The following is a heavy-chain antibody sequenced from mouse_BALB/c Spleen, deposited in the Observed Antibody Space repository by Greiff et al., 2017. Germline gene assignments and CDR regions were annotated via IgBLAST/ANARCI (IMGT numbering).Heavy chain of an antibody. CDR2: INPYNGAT. CDR3: ARDYDYDGDYAMDY. J-gene: IGHJ4*01. D-gene: IGHD2-4*01. V-gene: IGHV1-26*01. Sequence: VQLKQSGPELVKPGASVKISCKASGYSFTGYYMHWVKQSHVKSLEWIGRINPYNGATSYNQNFKDKASLTVDKSSSTAYMELHSLTSEDSAVYYCARDYDYDGDYAMDYWGQGTSVTVSS. CDR1: GYSFTGYY.